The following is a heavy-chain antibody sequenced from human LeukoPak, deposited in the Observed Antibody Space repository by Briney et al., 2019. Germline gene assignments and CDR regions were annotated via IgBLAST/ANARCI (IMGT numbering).Heavy chain of an antibody. D-gene: IGHD2-15*01. CDR3: AKDARAKPLYCSGGSCYLGGMDV. V-gene: IGHV3-23*01. Sequence: GGSLRLSCAASGFTFSSYAMSWVRQAPGEGLEWVSAISGCCGRPYYADSVKGRFTISRDNSKNTLYLQMNSLRAEDTAVYYCAKDARAKPLYCSGGSCYLGGMDVWGQGTTVTVSS. J-gene: IGHJ6*02. CDR2: ISGCCGRP. CDR1: GFTFSSYA.